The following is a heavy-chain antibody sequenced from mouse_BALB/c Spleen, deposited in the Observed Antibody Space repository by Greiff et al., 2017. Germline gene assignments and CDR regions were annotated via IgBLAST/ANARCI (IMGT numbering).Heavy chain of an antibody. CDR2: INPSSGYT. J-gene: IGHJ4*01. Sequence: VQLQQSAAELARPGASVKMSCKASGYTFTSYTMHWVKQRPGQGLEWIGYINPSSGYTEYNQKFKDKTTLTADKSSSTAYMQLSSLTSEDSAVYYCARIDPDAMDYWGQGTSVTVSS. V-gene: IGHV1-4*02. CDR1: GYTFTSYT. CDR3: ARIDPDAMDY.